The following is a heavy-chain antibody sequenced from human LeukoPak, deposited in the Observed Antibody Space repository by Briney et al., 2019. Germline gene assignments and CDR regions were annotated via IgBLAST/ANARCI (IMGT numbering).Heavy chain of an antibody. Sequence: PSETLSLTCTVSGGSISSSSYYWGWIRQPPGKGLEWIGSIYYSGSTYYNPSLKSRVTISVDTSKNQFPLKLSSVTAADTAVYYCARQILWELPDYWGQGTLVTVSS. CDR3: ARQILWELPDY. J-gene: IGHJ4*02. V-gene: IGHV4-39*01. D-gene: IGHD1-26*01. CDR1: GGSISSSSYY. CDR2: IYYSGST.